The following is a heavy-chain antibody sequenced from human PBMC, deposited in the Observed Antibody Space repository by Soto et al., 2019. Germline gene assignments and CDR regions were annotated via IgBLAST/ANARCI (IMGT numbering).Heavy chain of an antibody. D-gene: IGHD3-16*01. Sequence: EVQLLDSGGGLVQPGGSLRLSCAASGFTFSNYAMTWVRQGPGKGLEWVSGISGSGGRSYYADSVKGRFTISRDNSKSTLYLQMNRRRAEETAVYYCAKAYFVWSSEQPYYFDYGGQGTLVPVSS. CDR2: ISGSGGRS. V-gene: IGHV3-23*01. J-gene: IGHJ4*02. CDR1: GFTFSNYA. CDR3: AKAYFVWSSEQPYYFDY.